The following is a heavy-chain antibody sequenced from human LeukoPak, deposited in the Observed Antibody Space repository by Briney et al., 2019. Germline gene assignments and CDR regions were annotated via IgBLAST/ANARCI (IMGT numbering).Heavy chain of an antibody. CDR3: ARDKVVGATHFDY. CDR1: GFTFSSYW. D-gene: IGHD1-26*01. CDR2: IKQDGSEK. J-gene: IGHJ4*02. Sequence: PGGSLRLSCAASGFTFSSYWMSWVRQAPGKGLEWVANIKQDGSEKYYVDSVKGRFTISRDNAKNSLYLQMNSLTAEDTAVYYCARDKVVGATHFDYWGQGTLVTVSS. V-gene: IGHV3-7*01.